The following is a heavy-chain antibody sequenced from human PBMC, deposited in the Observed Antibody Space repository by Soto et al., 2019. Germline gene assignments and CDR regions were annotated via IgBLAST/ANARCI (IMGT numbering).Heavy chain of an antibody. Sequence: QVQLVESGGGVVQPGRSLRLSCAASGFTFSSYGMHWVRQAPGKGLEWVAVIWYDGSNKYYADSVKGRFTISRDNSKNTLYLQMNSLRAEDTAVYYCARDAGSSWSNNRFAPWGQGTLDTVSS. V-gene: IGHV3-33*01. CDR2: IWYDGSNK. D-gene: IGHD6-13*01. CDR1: GFTFSSYG. J-gene: IGHJ5*02. CDR3: ARDAGSSWSNNRFAP.